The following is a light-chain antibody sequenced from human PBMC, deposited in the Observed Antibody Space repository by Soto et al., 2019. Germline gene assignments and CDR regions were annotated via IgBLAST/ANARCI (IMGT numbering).Light chain of an antibody. CDR1: SSNIGSQF. J-gene: IGLJ3*02. Sequence: QSVLAQPPSASGTPGQRVTISCSGSSSNIGSQFVYWYHQVPGRAPKLLIYRTNQRPSGVPDRFAGSKSGSTASLVISGLQSDEEGDYCCASGDDSRRWMFGGGTKVTVL. CDR3: ASGDDSRRWM. V-gene: IGLV1-47*01. CDR2: RTN.